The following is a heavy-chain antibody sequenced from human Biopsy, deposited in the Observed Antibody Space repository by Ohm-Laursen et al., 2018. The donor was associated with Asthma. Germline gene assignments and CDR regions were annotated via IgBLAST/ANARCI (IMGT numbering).Heavy chain of an antibody. J-gene: IGHJ5*02. V-gene: IGHV4-30-4*08. Sequence: TLSLTCTVSGGSLSSGPYYWSWVRQPPGKGLEWIAYIYSSGDTYYSPSLKSRVSISLDTSKNQFSLRLTSVTAADTAVYYCARDRAMISETWGQGTLVTVSS. D-gene: IGHD3-22*01. CDR1: GGSLSSGPYY. CDR2: IYSSGDT. CDR3: ARDRAMISET.